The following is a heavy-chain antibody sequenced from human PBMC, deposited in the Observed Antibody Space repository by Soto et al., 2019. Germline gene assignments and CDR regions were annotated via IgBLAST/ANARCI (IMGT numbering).Heavy chain of an antibody. D-gene: IGHD6-19*01. Sequence: QVQLMQSGAEVKKPGASVKVSCNTSGDTFTSYYFHWVRQAPGLRLEWMGTVNPSGGGTFYAQRFRGRVTMTSDRSTSTVYMELSSMSSEDTAIYYCARGGTLAVAGKLSVFDIWGQGTLVTVSS. CDR2: VNPSGGGT. CDR1: GDTFTSYY. J-gene: IGHJ3*02. V-gene: IGHV1-46*01. CDR3: ARGGTLAVAGKLSVFDI.